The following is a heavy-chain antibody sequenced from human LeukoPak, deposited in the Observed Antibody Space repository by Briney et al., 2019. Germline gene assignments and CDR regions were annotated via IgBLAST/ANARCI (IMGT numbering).Heavy chain of an antibody. J-gene: IGHJ5*02. V-gene: IGHV3-23*01. Sequence: GGSLRLSCAASGFTFSSYGMSWVRQAPGKGLEWVSAISGGGGATYYADSVKGRFTISRDNSRNTLYLQMSSLRAEDTAVYYCARRNPWFDPWGQGTLVTVSS. CDR2: ISGGGGAT. CDR3: ARRNPWFDP. CDR1: GFTFSSYG.